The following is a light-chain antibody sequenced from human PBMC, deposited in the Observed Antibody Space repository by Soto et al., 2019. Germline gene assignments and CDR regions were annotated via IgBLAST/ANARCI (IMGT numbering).Light chain of an antibody. CDR1: TSNIGKNT. J-gene: IGLJ2*01. CDR3: QSYDNTLSGVV. CDR2: YDD. Sequence: QSVLTQPPSVSEGPGQRVTISCSGSTSNIGKNTVNWYQQLPGEAPKLFIYYDDLLASGVSDRFSGSKSGTSASLAISGLQSEDEADYYCQSYDNTLSGVVFGGGTKVTVL. V-gene: IGLV1-36*01.